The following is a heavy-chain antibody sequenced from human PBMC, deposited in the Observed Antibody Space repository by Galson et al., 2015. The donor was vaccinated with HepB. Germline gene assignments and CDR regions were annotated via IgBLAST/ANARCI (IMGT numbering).Heavy chain of an antibody. D-gene: IGHD3/OR15-3a*01. CDR2: IRIKAYRGTT. CDR1: GFTFGDYA. CDR3: TRGWTNFDY. Sequence: SLRLSCAASGFTFGDYAMSWVRQAPGKGLEWVGFIRIKAYRGTTEYAASVKGRFTISRDDSKSIAYLQMNSLKTEDTAVYYCTRGWTNFDYWGQGTLVTVSS. J-gene: IGHJ4*02. V-gene: IGHV3-49*04.